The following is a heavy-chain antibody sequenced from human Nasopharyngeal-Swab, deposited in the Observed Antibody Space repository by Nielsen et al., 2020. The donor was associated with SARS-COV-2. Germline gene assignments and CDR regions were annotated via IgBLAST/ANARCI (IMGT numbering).Heavy chain of an antibody. V-gene: IGHV4-34*01. CDR1: GGSFSDYN. D-gene: IGHD2-2*01. Sequence: GSLRLSCAVSGGSFSDYNWSWIRQPPGKGLEWIGNIYHSGRTNYNPSLKSRVTISVDTSKNQFSLKLSSVTAADTAVYYCARQSVVVPAALAHWFDPWGQGTLVTASS. CDR2: IYHSGRT. J-gene: IGHJ5*02. CDR3: ARQSVVVPAALAHWFDP.